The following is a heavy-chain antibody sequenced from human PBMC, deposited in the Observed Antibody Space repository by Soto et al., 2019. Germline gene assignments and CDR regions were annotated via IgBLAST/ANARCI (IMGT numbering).Heavy chain of an antibody. CDR1: GFTFSSYA. CDR3: VRSKLPPLYSSSWSASLDY. D-gene: IGHD6-13*01. CDR2: ISYDGSNK. Sequence: GGSLRLSCAASGFTFSSYAMHWVRQAPGKGLEWVAVISYDGSNKYYADSVKGRFTISRDNSKNTLYLQMNSLRAEDTAVYYCVRSKLPPLYSSSWSASLDYWGQGTLVTVSS. J-gene: IGHJ4*02. V-gene: IGHV3-30-3*01.